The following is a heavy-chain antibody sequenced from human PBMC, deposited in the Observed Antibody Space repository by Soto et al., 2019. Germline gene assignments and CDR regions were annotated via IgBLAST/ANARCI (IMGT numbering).Heavy chain of an antibody. CDR3: ARESITMIVVVISYYFAY. V-gene: IGHV3-30-3*01. Sequence: QVQLVESGGGVVQPGRSLRLSCAASGFTFSSYAMHWVRQAPGKGLEWVAVISYDGSNKYYADSVKGRFTISRDNSNNPLYLQMNRLRAEDTAVYYCARESITMIVVVISYYFAYWGQGTLVTVSS. J-gene: IGHJ4*02. D-gene: IGHD3-22*01. CDR2: ISYDGSNK. CDR1: GFTFSSYA.